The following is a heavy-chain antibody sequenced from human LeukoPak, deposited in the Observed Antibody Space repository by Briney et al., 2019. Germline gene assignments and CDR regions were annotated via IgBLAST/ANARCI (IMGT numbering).Heavy chain of an antibody. CDR1: GGSISSGAYY. CDR3: ATSGYSSSWLGVFDY. V-gene: IGHV4-31*03. J-gene: IGHJ4*02. CDR2: IYHSGSA. Sequence: PSQTLSLTCTVSGGSISSGAYYWNWIRQHPGRGLEWIGYIYHSGSAYYNPSLKSRITISVDTSKNHFPLKLSSVTAADTAVYYCATSGYSSSWLGVFDYWGQGTLVAVSS. D-gene: IGHD6-13*01.